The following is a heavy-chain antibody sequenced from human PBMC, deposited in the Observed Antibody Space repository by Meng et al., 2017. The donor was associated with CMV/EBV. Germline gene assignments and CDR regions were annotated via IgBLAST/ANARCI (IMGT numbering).Heavy chain of an antibody. CDR1: GYTFTSYG. D-gene: IGHD3-10*01. V-gene: IGHV1-18*01. J-gene: IGHJ2*01. CDR3: VRDPLFGGGGRFDL. Sequence: QVQLVQYEAEVKKPGASVKVSCTASGYTFTSYGISWVRQAPGQGLEWMGWISAYNGNTNYAQKLQRRVTMTTETSTSTAYMELRSLRSDDTAVYYCVRDPLFGGGGRFDLWGRGTLVTVSS. CDR2: ISAYNGNT.